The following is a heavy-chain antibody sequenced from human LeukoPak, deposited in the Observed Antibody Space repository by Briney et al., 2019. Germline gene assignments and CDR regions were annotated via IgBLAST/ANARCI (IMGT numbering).Heavy chain of an antibody. Sequence: SVKVSCKASGGTFSSYAISWVRQVPGQGLEWMGRIIPILGIANYAQKFQGRVTITADKSTSTAYMELSSLRSEDTAVYYCAASDTAMESFDYWGQGTLVTVSS. V-gene: IGHV1-69*04. J-gene: IGHJ4*02. D-gene: IGHD5-18*01. CDR1: GGTFSSYA. CDR2: IIPILGIA. CDR3: AASDTAMESFDY.